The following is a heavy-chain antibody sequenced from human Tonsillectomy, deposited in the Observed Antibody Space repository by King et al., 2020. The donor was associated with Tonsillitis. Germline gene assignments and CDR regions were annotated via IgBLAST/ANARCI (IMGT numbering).Heavy chain of an antibody. V-gene: IGHV4-30-2*01. D-gene: IGHD3-22*01. CDR3: TKSSAAGYDALDI. J-gene: IGHJ3*02. CDR1: GVSISSGGYS. CDR2: IYEGGNT. Sequence: QLQESGSGLVKPSQTLSLTCAVSGVSISSGGYSWSWIRQPPGKGLEWIGYIYEGGNTDYNPSLKSRVTISVDRSKNQFSLRLSSVTAADTAVYYCTKSSAAGYDALDIWGQGTMVTVSS.